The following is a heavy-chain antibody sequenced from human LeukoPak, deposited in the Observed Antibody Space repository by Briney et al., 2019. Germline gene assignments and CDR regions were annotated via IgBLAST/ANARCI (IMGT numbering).Heavy chain of an antibody. Sequence: GGSLRLSCAVSGFIFSDHHMDWVRQAPGKGLEWVGRTKNKGNGYTTEYAASVKGRFSVSRDDSKSSLYLQLNSLKTEDTAVYYCTGAIGDWGQGTLVTVSS. J-gene: IGHJ4*02. CDR3: TGAIGD. D-gene: IGHD3-3*01. CDR2: TKNKGNGYTT. V-gene: IGHV3-72*01. CDR1: GFIFSDHH.